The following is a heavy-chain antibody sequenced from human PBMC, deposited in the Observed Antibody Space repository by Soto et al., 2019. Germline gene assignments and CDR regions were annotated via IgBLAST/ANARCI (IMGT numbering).Heavy chain of an antibody. CDR2: INHSGST. V-gene: IGHV4-34*01. CDR3: ARDPRWYYDSCCYYLDY. Sequence: LSLTCAVYGGSFSGYYWSWIRQPPGKGLEWIGEINHSGSTNYNPSLKSRVTISVDTSKNQFSLKLSSVTAADTAVYYCARDPRWYYDSCCYYLDYWGQGTLVTVSS. D-gene: IGHD3-22*01. J-gene: IGHJ4*02. CDR1: GGSFSGYY.